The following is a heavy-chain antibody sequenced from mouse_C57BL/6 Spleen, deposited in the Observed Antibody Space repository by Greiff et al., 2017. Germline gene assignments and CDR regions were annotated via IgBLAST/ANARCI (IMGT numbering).Heavy chain of an antibody. CDR2: INYDGSST. Sequence: EVQVVESEGGLVQPGSSMKLSCTASGFTFSDYYMAWVRQVPEKGLEWVANINYDGSSTYYLDSLKSRFIISRDNAKNILYLQMSSLKSEDTATYYCAREGNYGSSYGWYFDVWGTGTTVTVSS. J-gene: IGHJ1*03. CDR1: GFTFSDYY. D-gene: IGHD1-1*01. V-gene: IGHV5-16*01. CDR3: AREGNYGSSYGWYFDV.